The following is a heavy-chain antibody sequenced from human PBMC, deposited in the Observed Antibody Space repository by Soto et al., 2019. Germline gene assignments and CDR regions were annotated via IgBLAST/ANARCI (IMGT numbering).Heavy chain of an antibody. CDR1: GATYSTSA. CDR3: ARGGLDVVAKSAFDY. J-gene: IGHJ4*02. V-gene: IGHV1-69*13. D-gene: IGHD2-21*01. CDR2: INPILGTP. Sequence: SVKVSCRASGATYSTSASSWVRQAPGQGLEWMGGINPILGTPDYAHKFQGRVTITADESTSTVYMALGSMGSEHTDLYFCARGGLDVVAKSAFDYWGQGTLATLSS.